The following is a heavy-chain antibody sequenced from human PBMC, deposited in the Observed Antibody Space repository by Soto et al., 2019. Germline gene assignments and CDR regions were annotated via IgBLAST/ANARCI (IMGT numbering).Heavy chain of an antibody. D-gene: IGHD4-17*01. CDR1: VGTFSSYA. Sequence: QVQLVQSGAEVKKPGSSVKVSCKASVGTFSSYAISWVRQAPGQGLEWMGGIIPIFGTANYAQKFQGRVTITADESTSTAYMELSSMRSEDTAVYYCARRATVTKMPGWFDPWGQGTLVTVSS. J-gene: IGHJ5*02. V-gene: IGHV1-69*12. CDR2: IIPIFGTA. CDR3: ARRATVTKMPGWFDP.